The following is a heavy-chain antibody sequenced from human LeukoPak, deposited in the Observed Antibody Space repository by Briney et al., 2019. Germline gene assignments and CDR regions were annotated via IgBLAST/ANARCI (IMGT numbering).Heavy chain of an antibody. D-gene: IGHD6-6*01. CDR1: GFTFSSYW. CDR3: AKLHSSSSQTDAFDI. Sequence: GGSLRLSCAASGFTFSSYWMSWVRQAPGKGLEWVSYISSSGSTIYYADSVKGRFTISRDNSKNTLYLQMNSLRAEDTAVYYCAKLHSSSSQTDAFDIWGQGTMVTVSS. CDR2: ISSSGSTI. J-gene: IGHJ3*02. V-gene: IGHV3-48*01.